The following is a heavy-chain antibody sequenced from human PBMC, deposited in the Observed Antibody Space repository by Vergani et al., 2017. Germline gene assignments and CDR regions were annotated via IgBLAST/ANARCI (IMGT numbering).Heavy chain of an antibody. J-gene: IGHJ6*02. V-gene: IGHV4-34*01. CDR2: INHSGDT. Sequence: QVQLQQWGAGLLKPSETLSLTCAVYGGSFSGYYWSWIRQPPGKGLEWIGEINHSGDTNYNPYLKSRVTISVDKSKKQFSLKLSSVTAAAPAVYYCARVGYGDYYGMDVWGQGTTVTVSS. D-gene: IGHD4-17*01. CDR3: ARVGYGDYYGMDV. CDR1: GGSFSGYY.